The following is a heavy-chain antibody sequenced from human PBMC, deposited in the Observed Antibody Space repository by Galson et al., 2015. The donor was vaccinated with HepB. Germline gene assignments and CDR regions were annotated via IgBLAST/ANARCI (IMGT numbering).Heavy chain of an antibody. CDR3: ARRDSSAWYFDL. J-gene: IGHJ4*02. Sequence: ETLSLTCNVSGDSITNYYWSWIRQPAGKGLEWIGRIHSGGVTNYNPSLKSRVAMSVDASRNQISLKLSSVTAADTAIYSCARRDSSAWYFDLWGQGTRVTVSS. V-gene: IGHV4-4*07. CDR1: GDSITNYY. D-gene: IGHD3-22*01. CDR2: IHSGGVT.